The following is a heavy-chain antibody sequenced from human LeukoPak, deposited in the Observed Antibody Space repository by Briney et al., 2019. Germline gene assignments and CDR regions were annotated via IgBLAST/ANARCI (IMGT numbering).Heavy chain of an antibody. J-gene: IGHJ4*02. D-gene: IGHD5-18*01. V-gene: IGHV3-48*01. Sequence: GGSLRLSCAASGFTFSSYAMSWVRQAPGKGLEWVSYISSSSSTMYYADSVKGRFTISRDNAKNSLYLQMNSLRAEDTAVYYCARDRGYSYGRSSYFDYWGQGTLVTVSS. CDR2: ISSSSSTM. CDR1: GFTFSSYA. CDR3: ARDRGYSYGRSSYFDY.